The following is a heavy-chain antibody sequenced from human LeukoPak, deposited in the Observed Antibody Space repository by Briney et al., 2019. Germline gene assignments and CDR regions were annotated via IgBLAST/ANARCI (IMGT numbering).Heavy chain of an antibody. CDR1: GGSISSGSYY. CDR2: IYTSGST. CDR3: AREYYDSSATAYYFDY. Sequence: SETLSLTCTVSGGSISSGSYYWSWIRQPVGKGLEWIGRIYTSGSTNYNPSLKSRVTISVDTSKNQFSLKLSSVTAADTAVYYCAREYYDSSATAYYFDYWGQGTLVTVSS. J-gene: IGHJ4*02. V-gene: IGHV4-61*02. D-gene: IGHD3-22*01.